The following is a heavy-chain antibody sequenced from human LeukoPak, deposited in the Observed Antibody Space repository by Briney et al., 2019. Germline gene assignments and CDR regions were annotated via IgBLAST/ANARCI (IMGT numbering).Heavy chain of an antibody. CDR3: ASGRQLGY. J-gene: IGHJ4*02. D-gene: IGHD6-13*01. CDR2: IKEDGSEK. V-gene: IGHV3-7*01. Sequence: GGSLRLSCAASGFTFSRVRQAPGKGLEWVANIKEDGSEKYYVDSVKGRFTISRDNARNSLYLQTNSLRAEDTAVYYCASGRQLGYWGQGPLVTVSS. CDR1: GFTFSR.